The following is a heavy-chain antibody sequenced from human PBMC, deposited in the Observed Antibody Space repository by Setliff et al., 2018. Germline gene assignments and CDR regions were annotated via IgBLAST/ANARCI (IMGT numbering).Heavy chain of an antibody. V-gene: IGHV3-7*03. Sequence: PGGSLRLSCAASGFTFSSYWMSWVRQAPGKGLEWVANIKQDGSEKYYVDSVKGRFTISRDNPKNSLYLQMNSLRAEDTAVYYCARDLAGATYYYYYGMDVWGQGTTVTVSS. CDR1: GFTFSSYW. CDR2: IKQDGSEK. CDR3: ARDLAGATYYYYYGMDV. J-gene: IGHJ6*02. D-gene: IGHD1-26*01.